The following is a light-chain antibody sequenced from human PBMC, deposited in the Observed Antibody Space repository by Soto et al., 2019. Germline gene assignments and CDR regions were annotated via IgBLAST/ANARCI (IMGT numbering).Light chain of an antibody. CDR2: AAS. CDR3: QQSYSTPRT. Sequence: DIQMTQSPSSLSASVGDRVTITCRASQSISNYLNWYQQKPGKAPKLLMFAASSLQSGVPSRFSGGGSGTDFTLPTSSLQPEDFATYYCQQSYSTPRTFGQGTKVEIK. CDR1: QSISNY. V-gene: IGKV1-39*01. J-gene: IGKJ1*01.